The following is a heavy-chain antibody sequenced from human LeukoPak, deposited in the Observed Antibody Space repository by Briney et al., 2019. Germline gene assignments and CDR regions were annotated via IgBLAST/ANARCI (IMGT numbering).Heavy chain of an antibody. CDR3: VPYYYDSSGYPGF. CDR2: IRSNGGST. V-gene: IGHV3-64D*06. Sequence: PGGSLRLSCSASGFTFSSYSMHWVRQAPGKGLEYVSAIRSNGGSTYYADSVKGRFTISRDNSKNTLYLQMSSLRVEDTAVYYCVPYYYDSSGYPGFWGQGTLVTVSS. J-gene: IGHJ4*02. CDR1: GFTFSSYS. D-gene: IGHD3-22*01.